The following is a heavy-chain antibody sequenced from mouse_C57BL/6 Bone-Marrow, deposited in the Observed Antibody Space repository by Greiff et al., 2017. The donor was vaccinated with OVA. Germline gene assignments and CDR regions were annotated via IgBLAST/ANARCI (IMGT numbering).Heavy chain of an antibody. V-gene: IGHV14-4*01. J-gene: IGHJ3*01. CDR2: IDPENGDT. Sequence: EVQLQQSGAELVRPGASVKLSCTASGFNIKDDYMHWVKQRPEQGLEWIGWIDPENGDTEYASKFQGKATITADTSSNTAYLQLSSLTSEDTAVYYCTTWASFAHWGQGTLVTVSA. CDR1: GFNIKDDY. CDR3: TTWASFAH.